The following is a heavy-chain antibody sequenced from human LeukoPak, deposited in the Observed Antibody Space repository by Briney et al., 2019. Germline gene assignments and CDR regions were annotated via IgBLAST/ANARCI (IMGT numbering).Heavy chain of an antibody. J-gene: IGHJ4*02. Sequence: GGSLRLSCAASGFTFSSYAMHWVRQAPGKGLEWVAVISYDGSNKYYADSVKGRFTISRDNSKSTLYLQMNSLRAEDTAVYYCARSYYYGSGSYFDYWGQGTLVTVSS. D-gene: IGHD3-10*01. V-gene: IGHV3-30*04. CDR1: GFTFSSYA. CDR3: ARSYYYGSGSYFDY. CDR2: ISYDGSNK.